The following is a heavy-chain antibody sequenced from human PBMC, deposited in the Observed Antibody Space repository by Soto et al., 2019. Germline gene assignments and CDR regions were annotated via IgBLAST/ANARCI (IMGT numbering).Heavy chain of an antibody. D-gene: IGHD6-19*01. V-gene: IGHV3-11*01. CDR2: TSASGGVI. CDR1: GFPFSNCH. J-gene: IGHJ4*02. Sequence: QVQLVESGGGLVKPGGSLRLSCAVSGFPFSNCHMSCIRQAPGKGLEWISYTSASGGVIYYADSVQGRFTVSRDNAKSSLYLQMNSLTAEDTAIYYCARDSDSGWSLASWGQGTLVTVSS. CDR3: ARDSDSGWSLAS.